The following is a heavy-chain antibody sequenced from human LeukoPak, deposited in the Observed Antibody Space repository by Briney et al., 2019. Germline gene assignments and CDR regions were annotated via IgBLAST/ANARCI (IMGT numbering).Heavy chain of an antibody. J-gene: IGHJ4*02. CDR1: GFTLSAYY. D-gene: IGHD1-1*01. Sequence: GGSLRLSCAASGFTLSAYYMSWVRQAPGKGLEWVSVLFGGGTIYYADSVTGRFTISRYNSKNTLYLQLNSLRAEDTAVYYCARGPRVATYYYFDYWGQGTLVTVSS. CDR2: LFGGGTI. V-gene: IGHV3-53*01. CDR3: ARGPRVATYYYFDY.